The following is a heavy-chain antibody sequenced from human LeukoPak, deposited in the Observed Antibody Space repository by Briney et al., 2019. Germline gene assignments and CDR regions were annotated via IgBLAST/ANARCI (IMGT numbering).Heavy chain of an antibody. Sequence: GASVKVSCKASGYTFTGYYIHWVRQAPGQGLEWMGWINPNSGGTTYAQKFQGRVTVTRDTSISTVYMEMSSLTSDDTAVYYCTREDYWGQGTLVIVSP. CDR3: TREDY. CDR1: GYTFTGYY. CDR2: INPNSGGT. J-gene: IGHJ4*02. V-gene: IGHV1-2*02.